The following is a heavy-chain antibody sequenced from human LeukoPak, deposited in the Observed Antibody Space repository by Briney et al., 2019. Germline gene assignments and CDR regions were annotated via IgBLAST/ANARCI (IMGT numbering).Heavy chain of an antibody. Sequence: PGGSLRLSCAASGFTFNNYAMSWVRQAPGKGLQWVSDISGTGGSTYYVDSVKGRFTISRDNSKNTLYLQMNSLRAEDTAVYYCAKGDGTYSSSPCDYWGQGTLVTVSS. CDR1: GFTFNNYA. J-gene: IGHJ4*02. D-gene: IGHD6-13*01. V-gene: IGHV3-23*01. CDR2: ISGTGGST. CDR3: AKGDGTYSSSPCDY.